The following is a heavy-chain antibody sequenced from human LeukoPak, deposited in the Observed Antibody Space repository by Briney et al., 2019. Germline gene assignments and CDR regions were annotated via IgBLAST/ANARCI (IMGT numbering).Heavy chain of an antibody. CDR2: MSGSSTYI. J-gene: IGHJ3*02. V-gene: IGHV3-21*01. CDR1: GFTFSDYS. CDR3: ARGRDYYGRHDAFDI. D-gene: IGHD3-3*01. Sequence: GGSLRLSCVASGFTFSDYSMNWVRQAPGRGLEWVSFMSGSSTYIYYADSLKGRFTISRDNAKHSLYLQMNSLRAEDTAVYYCARGRDYYGRHDAFDIWGQGTMVTVSS.